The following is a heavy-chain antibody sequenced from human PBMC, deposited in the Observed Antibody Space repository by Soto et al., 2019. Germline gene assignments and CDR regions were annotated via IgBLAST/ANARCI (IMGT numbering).Heavy chain of an antibody. CDR3: ARQSFGSGSYYNVNYYYGMDV. D-gene: IGHD3-10*01. CDR1: GASISSDY. V-gene: IGHV4-4*07. CDR2: IYTSGST. Sequence: SEALSLTCNDSGASISSDYWSWVRQPGWKGLARIGRIYTSGSTNYNPSLKSRVTMSVDTSKNQFSLKLSSVTAADTAVYYCARQSFGSGSYYNVNYYYGMDVWGQGTTVTDSS. J-gene: IGHJ6*02.